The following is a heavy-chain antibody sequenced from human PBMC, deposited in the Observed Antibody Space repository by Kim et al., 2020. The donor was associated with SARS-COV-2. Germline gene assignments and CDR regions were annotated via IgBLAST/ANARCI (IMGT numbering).Heavy chain of an antibody. V-gene: IGHV3-11*04. CDR1: GFTFSDYY. Sequence: GGSPRLSCAASGFTFSDYYMSWIRQAPGKGLEWVSYISSSGSTIYYADSVKGRFTISRDNAKNSLYLQMNSLRAEDTAVYYCARVLRLLWFGEFLYGMDVCGQGTTVTVSS. CDR2: ISSSGSTI. D-gene: IGHD3-10*01. J-gene: IGHJ6*02. CDR3: ARVLRLLWFGEFLYGMDV.